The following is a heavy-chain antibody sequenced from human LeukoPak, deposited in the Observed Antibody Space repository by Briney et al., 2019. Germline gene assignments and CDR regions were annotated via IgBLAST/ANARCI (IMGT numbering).Heavy chain of an antibody. CDR2: IRNDGSDK. Sequence: GGSLRLSCAASGFIFSTYGMHWVRQAPGKGLEWVAFIRNDGSDKYYAVSVKGRSTISRDNSKNTLYLQMNSLRAEDTALYYCGKDRGFGQFLWGNDYWGQGTLVTVSS. CDR1: GFIFSTYG. CDR3: GKDRGFGQFLWGNDY. J-gene: IGHJ4*02. V-gene: IGHV3-30*02. D-gene: IGHD3-10*01.